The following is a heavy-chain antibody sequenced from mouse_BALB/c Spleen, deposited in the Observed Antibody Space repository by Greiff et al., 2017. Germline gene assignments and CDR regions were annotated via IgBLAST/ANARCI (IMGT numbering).Heavy chain of an antibody. CDR3: ARDDYYGSSYYAMDY. D-gene: IGHD1-1*01. Sequence: QVQLVESGPGLVAPSQSLSITCTVSGFSLTGYGVNWVRQPPVKGLEWLGMIWGDGSTDYNSALKSRLTISQDNSKSQVFLKMNSLQTDDTARYYCARDDYYGSSYYAMDYWGQRASGTGS. CDR1: GFSLTGYG. J-gene: IGHJ4*01. CDR2: IWGDGST. V-gene: IGHV2-6-7*01.